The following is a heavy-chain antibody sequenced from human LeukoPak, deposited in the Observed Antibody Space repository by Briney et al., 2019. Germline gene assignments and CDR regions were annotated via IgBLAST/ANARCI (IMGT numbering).Heavy chain of an antibody. V-gene: IGHV3-30-3*01. CDR1: GFTINSYA. CDR2: ISYDGSNK. D-gene: IGHD6-19*01. J-gene: IGHJ4*02. CDR3: ARGGAVAGTTQFDY. Sequence: PGGSLRLSCAASGFTINSYAMHWVRQAPDKGLEWVAVISYDGSNKYDADSVKGRFTISRDNSKNTLYLQMNSLRAEDTAVYYCARGGAVAGTTQFDYWGQGTLVTVSS.